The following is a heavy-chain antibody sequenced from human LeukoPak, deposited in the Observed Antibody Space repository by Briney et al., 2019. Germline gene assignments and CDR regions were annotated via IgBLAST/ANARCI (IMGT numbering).Heavy chain of an antibody. J-gene: IGHJ4*02. Sequence: ASVKVSCKASGYTFTSYDINWVRQATGQGLEWMGWMNPNSGKTGYAQKFQGRVTMTRNTSISTAYMELSSLRSEDTVVYYCARGANYGDYFSDYWDQGTLVTVSS. CDR2: MNPNSGKT. CDR3: ARGANYGDYFSDY. CDR1: GYTFTSYD. V-gene: IGHV1-8*01. D-gene: IGHD4-17*01.